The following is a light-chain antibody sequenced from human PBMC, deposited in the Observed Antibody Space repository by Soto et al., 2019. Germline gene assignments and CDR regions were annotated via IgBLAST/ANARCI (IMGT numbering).Light chain of an antibody. CDR1: QSVSNNY. J-gene: IGKJ1*01. V-gene: IGKV3-20*01. Sequence: IVLTQSPGTLSLSPGERATLSCRASQSVSNNYLAWYQQKPGHAPRLLIYGASNRATGIPDRFSGSGSGTDFTLTISRLEPEDFAVYDCQQYGSPGTFGQGTKVDIK. CDR2: GAS. CDR3: QQYGSPGT.